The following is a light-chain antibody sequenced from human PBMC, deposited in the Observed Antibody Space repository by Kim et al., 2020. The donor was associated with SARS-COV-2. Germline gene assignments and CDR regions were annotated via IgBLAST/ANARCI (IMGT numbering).Light chain of an antibody. CDR3: QHYGSSRT. CDR1: QSIGSTY. J-gene: IGKJ1*01. V-gene: IGKV3-20*01. Sequence: VLTQSPVTLSLSPGERATLSCRASQSIGSTYLAWYQQKPGQAPRLLIYGGSTRATGIPGRFSGSGSGAVFTLTISGLEPEDFAVYYCQHYGSSRTFGQGTTVEIK. CDR2: GGS.